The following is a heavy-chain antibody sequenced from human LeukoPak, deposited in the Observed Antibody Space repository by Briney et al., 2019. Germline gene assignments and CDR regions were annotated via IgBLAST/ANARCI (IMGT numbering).Heavy chain of an antibody. J-gene: IGHJ5*02. D-gene: IGHD3-10*01. CDR1: GGSISSYY. CDR2: IYYSGST. CDR3: ARDGTMVRGGGGFDP. Sequence: SETLSLTCTVSGGSISSYYWSWIRQPPGKGLEWIGYIYYSGSTNYNPSLKSRVTISVDTSKNQFSLKLSSVTAADTAVYYCARDGTMVRGGGGFDPRVQGTLVTVSS. V-gene: IGHV4-59*01.